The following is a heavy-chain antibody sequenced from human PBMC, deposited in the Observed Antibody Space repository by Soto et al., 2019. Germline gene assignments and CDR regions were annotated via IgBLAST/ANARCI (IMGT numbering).Heavy chain of an antibody. CDR3: ARAQGYIAVAGPMNFDY. CDR1: GGSISSSNW. CDR2: IYHSGST. J-gene: IGHJ4*02. D-gene: IGHD6-19*01. V-gene: IGHV4-4*02. Sequence: NPSETLSLTCAVSGGSISSSNWWSWVRQPPGKGLEWIGEIYHSGSTNYNPSLKSRVTISVDKSKNQFSLKLSSVTAADTAVYYCARAQGYIAVAGPMNFDYWGQGTLVTVS.